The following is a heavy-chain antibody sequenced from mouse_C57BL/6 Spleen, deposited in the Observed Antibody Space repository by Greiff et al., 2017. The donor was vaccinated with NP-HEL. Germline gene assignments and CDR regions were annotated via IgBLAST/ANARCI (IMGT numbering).Heavy chain of an antibody. CDR1: GYTFTDYY. V-gene: IGHV1-26*01. D-gene: IGHD1-1*01. J-gene: IGHJ1*03. CDR2: INPNNGGT. Sequence: EVKLVESGPELVKPGASVKISCKASGYTFTDYYMNWVKQSHGKSLEWIGDINPNNGGTSYNQKFKGKATLTVDKSSSTAYMELRSLTSEDSAVYYCESRSSHWYFDVWGTGTTVTVSS. CDR3: ESRSSHWYFDV.